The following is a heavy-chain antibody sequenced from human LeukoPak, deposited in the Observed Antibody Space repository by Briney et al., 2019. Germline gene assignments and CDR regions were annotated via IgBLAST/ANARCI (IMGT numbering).Heavy chain of an antibody. CDR3: ARDGDGYNFGS. CDR1: GYPFSDYY. J-gene: IGHJ5*01. Sequence: ASVTVSFTASGYPFSDYYIHWVRQAPGQGLGWMGFINPKTGDTNYAQNFQVRVTMTRETSTSTVHMELSSLKSDDTALYYCARDGDGYNFGSWGQGTLVSVSS. CDR2: INPKTGDT. D-gene: IGHD5-24*01. V-gene: IGHV1-2*02.